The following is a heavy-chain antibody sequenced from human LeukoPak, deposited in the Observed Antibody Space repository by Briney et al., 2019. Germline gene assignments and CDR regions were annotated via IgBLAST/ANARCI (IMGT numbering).Heavy chain of an antibody. CDR1: GFTFRSYG. D-gene: IGHD4-23*01. Sequence: GGSLRLSCAASGFTFRSYGMHWVRQAPGKGLEWVAFIRYDGTNKYYADSVKGRFTISRDNSKNTLYLQMNSLRAEDTAVYYCARDGAVVMRDAFDIWGQGTMVTVSS. V-gene: IGHV3-30*02. CDR2: IRYDGTNK. CDR3: ARDGAVVMRDAFDI. J-gene: IGHJ3*02.